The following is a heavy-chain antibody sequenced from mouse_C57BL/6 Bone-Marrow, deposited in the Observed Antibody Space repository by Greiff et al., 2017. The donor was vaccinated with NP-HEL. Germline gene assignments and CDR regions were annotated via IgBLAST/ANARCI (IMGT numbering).Heavy chain of an antibody. CDR2: IDPSDSYT. V-gene: IGHV1-59*01. CDR3: AREGWFDY. CDR1: GYTFTSYW. Sequence: VQLQQPGAELVRPGTSVKLSCKASGYTFTSYWMHWVKQRPGQGLEWIGVIDPSDSYTNYNQKFKGKATLTVDTSSSTAYMQLSSLTSEDSAVYYCAREGWFDYWGQGTTLTVSS. D-gene: IGHD2-3*01. J-gene: IGHJ2*01.